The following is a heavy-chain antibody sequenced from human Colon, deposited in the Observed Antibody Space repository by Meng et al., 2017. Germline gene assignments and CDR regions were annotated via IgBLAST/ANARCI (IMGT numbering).Heavy chain of an antibody. J-gene: IGHJ4*02. CDR2: VNHSGSS. Sequence: QPQLQESGPGLVKPSEALSLICAVFGGSFSGYYWPWIRQPPGKGLEWIGEVNHSGSSNYIPSLKRRVTISMDTSKHQFSLKMISVTAADTAVYYCARGRQGYSYGYRFDFWGQGTLVTVSS. D-gene: IGHD5-18*01. V-gene: IGHV4-34*01. CDR1: GGSFSGYY. CDR3: ARGRQGYSYGYRFDF.